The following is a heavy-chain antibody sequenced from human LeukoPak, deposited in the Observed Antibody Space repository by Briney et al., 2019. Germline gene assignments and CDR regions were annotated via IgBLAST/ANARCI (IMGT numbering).Heavy chain of an antibody. CDR3: ARHRNAYSDY. CDR2: IYCTGSA. CDR1: GGSIDTNSYY. V-gene: IGHV4-39*01. D-gene: IGHD1-14*01. J-gene: IGHJ4*02. Sequence: SETLSLTCTVSGGSIDTNSYYWGWIRQPPGRGLEWIGNIYCTGSAYYSPSLQSRVIISVDTSKNQFSLRLSSVTAADTAAYYCARHRNAYSDYWGQGILATVSS.